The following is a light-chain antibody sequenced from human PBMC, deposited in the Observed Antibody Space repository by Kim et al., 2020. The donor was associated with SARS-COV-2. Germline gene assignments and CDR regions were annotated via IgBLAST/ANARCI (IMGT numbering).Light chain of an antibody. CDR3: SSWDDTLSGPV. CDR1: SSNIGKNY. Sequence: GHGVIISGSGTSSNIGKNYVYWYQHFPGTAPKLLMYWNNKRPSGVPARFSGSKSGTSASLAISGLRPEDEADYYCSSWDDTLSGPVFGGGTTLTVL. J-gene: IGLJ3*02. CDR2: WNN. V-gene: IGLV1-47*01.